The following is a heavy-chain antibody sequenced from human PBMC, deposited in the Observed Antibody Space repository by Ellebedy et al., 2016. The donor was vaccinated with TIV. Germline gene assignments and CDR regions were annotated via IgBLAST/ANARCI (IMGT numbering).Heavy chain of an antibody. Sequence: PGGSLRLSCAASGFTFTNNWMSWVRQVPGKGLEWVANIKQDGSEKYYVDSVKGRFTISRDNAKNSLYLQMHSLRAEDTAFYYCAREVAAAVVTHFDFWGQGTLVTVSS. D-gene: IGHD6-13*01. CDR1: GFTFTNNW. CDR2: IKQDGSEK. CDR3: AREVAAAVVTHFDF. V-gene: IGHV3-7*03. J-gene: IGHJ4*02.